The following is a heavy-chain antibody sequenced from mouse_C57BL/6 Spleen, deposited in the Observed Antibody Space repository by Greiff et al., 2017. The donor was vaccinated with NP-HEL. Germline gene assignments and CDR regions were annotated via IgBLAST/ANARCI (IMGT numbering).Heavy chain of an antibody. D-gene: IGHD1-1*02. V-gene: IGHV1-50*01. J-gene: IGHJ2*01. CDR2: IDPSDSYT. CDR3: ARHYGDY. Sequence: QVQLQQSGAELVKPGASVKLSCKASGYTFTSYWMQWVKQRPGQGLEWIGEIDPSDSYTNYNQKFKGKATLTVDTSSSTAYMQLSSLTSEDSAVYYCARHYGDYWGQGTTLTVSS. CDR1: GYTFTSYW.